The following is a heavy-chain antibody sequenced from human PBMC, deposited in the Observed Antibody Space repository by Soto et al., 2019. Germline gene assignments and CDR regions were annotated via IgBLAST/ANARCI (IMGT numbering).Heavy chain of an antibody. CDR1: GFTFSSYS. Sequence: GGSLRLSCAASGFTFSSYSMNWVRQAPGKGLEWVSSISSSSSYIYYADSVKGRFAISRDNAKNSLYLQMNSLRAEDTAVYYCERASCTNGVCYYYYYGMDVWGQGTTVTVSS. V-gene: IGHV3-21*01. D-gene: IGHD2-8*01. CDR2: ISSSSSYI. J-gene: IGHJ6*02. CDR3: ERASCTNGVCYYYYYGMDV.